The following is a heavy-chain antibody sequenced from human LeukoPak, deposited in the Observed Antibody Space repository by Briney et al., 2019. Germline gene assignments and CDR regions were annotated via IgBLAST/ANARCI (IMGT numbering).Heavy chain of an antibody. J-gene: IGHJ4*02. D-gene: IGHD3-10*01. Sequence: GGSLRLSCLTSGFTLSTNAMSWVRQAPGKGLEWISGISGSGASTYYADSVKGRFTISRDNSKNTLFLQMNSLRAEDTAVYYCAKLSLSGRSQSADYWGQGTLVTVSS. CDR1: GFTLSTNA. CDR2: ISGSGAST. CDR3: AKLSLSGRSQSADY. V-gene: IGHV3-23*01.